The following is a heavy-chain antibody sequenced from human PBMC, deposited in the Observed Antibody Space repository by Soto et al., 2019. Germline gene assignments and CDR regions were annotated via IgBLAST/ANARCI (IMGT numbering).Heavy chain of an antibody. Sequence: GASVKVSCKASGYTFTSYGISWVRQAPGQGLEWMGWIRAYNGNTNYAQKLQGRVTMTTDTSTSTAYMELRSLRSDDPAGYFCARDPKGDFWRGYYEGAFDIWGQGTMVTVSS. CDR3: ARDPKGDFWRGYYEGAFDI. CDR2: IRAYNGNT. J-gene: IGHJ3*02. V-gene: IGHV1-18*04. D-gene: IGHD3-3*01. CDR1: GYTFTSYG.